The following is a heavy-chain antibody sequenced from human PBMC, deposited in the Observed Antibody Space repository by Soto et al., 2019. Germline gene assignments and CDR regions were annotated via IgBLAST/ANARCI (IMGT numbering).Heavy chain of an antibody. D-gene: IGHD1-7*01. CDR3: AKDLDNWNYYYYYCMDV. Sequence: GGSLRLSCAASGFTFSSYGMHWVRQAPGKGLEWVAVISYDGSNKYYADSVKGRFTISRDNSKNTLYLQMNSLRAEDTAVYYCAKDLDNWNYYYYYCMDVWGQGTTVTVSS. V-gene: IGHV3-30*18. CDR2: ISYDGSNK. J-gene: IGHJ6*02. CDR1: GFTFSSYG.